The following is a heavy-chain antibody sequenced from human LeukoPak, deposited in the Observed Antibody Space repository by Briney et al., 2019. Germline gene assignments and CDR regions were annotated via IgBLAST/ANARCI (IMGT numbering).Heavy chain of an antibody. Sequence: PGGSLRLSCAASGFTFSTYAMSWVRQAPGKGLEWVSAISSSGGSTYYADSVKGRFTISRDNSKNTLYLQMNSLRAEDTAVYYCAKDHSSGYQGYWGQGTLVTVSS. J-gene: IGHJ4*02. V-gene: IGHV3-23*01. CDR3: AKDHSSGYQGY. D-gene: IGHD6-19*01. CDR1: GFTFSTYA. CDR2: ISSSGGST.